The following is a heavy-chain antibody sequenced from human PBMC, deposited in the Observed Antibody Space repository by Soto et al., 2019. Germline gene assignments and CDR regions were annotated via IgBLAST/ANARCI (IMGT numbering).Heavy chain of an antibody. CDR3: ARSSCLNRVCYSHSPDLDV. CDR1: GGTFRSYA. Sequence: QVQLVQSGPEVKKPGSSVKVSCEASGGTFRSYAISWVRQAPGQGLEWVGGIITTFNTATYALNFHGRVTITTDESTRTAYMELSSLRSDDTAIYYCARSSCLNRVCYSHSPDLDVWGPGTTVTVSS. V-gene: IGHV1-69*01. CDR2: IITTFNTA. J-gene: IGHJ6*02. D-gene: IGHD2-8*01.